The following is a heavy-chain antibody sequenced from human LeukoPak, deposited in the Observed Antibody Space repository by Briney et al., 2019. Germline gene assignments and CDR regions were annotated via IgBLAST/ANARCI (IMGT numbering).Heavy chain of an antibody. CDR3: ARGGSVIVVVIDFDY. D-gene: IGHD3-22*01. Sequence: ASVKVSCKASGYTFTSYYMHWVRQAPGQGGEWMGIIYPSGGSTSYAQKFQGRVTMTRDTSTSTVYMELSSLRSEDTAVYYCARGGSVIVVVIDFDYWGQGTLVTVSS. J-gene: IGHJ4*02. CDR2: IYPSGGST. CDR1: GYTFTSYY. V-gene: IGHV1-46*01.